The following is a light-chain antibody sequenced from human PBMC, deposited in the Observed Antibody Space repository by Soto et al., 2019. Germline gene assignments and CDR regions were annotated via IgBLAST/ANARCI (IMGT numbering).Light chain of an antibody. CDR3: QHSNSYSEA. CDR1: QTISSW. V-gene: IGKV1-5*03. CDR2: KAS. J-gene: IGKJ1*01. Sequence: DIQMTQSPSTLSGSVGDRVTITCRASQTISSWLAWYQQKPGKAPKLLIYKASTLKSGVPSRFSGSGSGTEFNLPISSLQPDDFATYYCQHSNSYSEAFGQGTKVELK.